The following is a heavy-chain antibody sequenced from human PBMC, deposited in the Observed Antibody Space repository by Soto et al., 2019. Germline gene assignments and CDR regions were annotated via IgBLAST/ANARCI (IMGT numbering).Heavy chain of an antibody. CDR1: GYTFPNYA. J-gene: IGHJ3*02. V-gene: IGHV1-3*01. CDR2: LNAGNGDT. D-gene: IGHD3-3*01. CDR3: ASVRVCWYLREGALDI. Sequence: ASEPVSCQASGYTFPNYAMHWVRQAPGQRLEWMGWLNAGNGDTKYSQKFQGRVNITRDTAASTAHMELSMLGSDDTAVYYCASVRVCWYLREGALDIWRQRTMVTVSS.